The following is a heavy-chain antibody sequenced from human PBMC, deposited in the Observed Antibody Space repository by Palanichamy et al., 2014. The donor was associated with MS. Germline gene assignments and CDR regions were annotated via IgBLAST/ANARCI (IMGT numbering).Heavy chain of an antibody. CDR1: GYTFTNYD. CDR2: INGGNGDT. V-gene: IGHV1-3*01. D-gene: IGHD4-17*01. CDR3: TRSFKEGWTETTQVDWFDP. J-gene: IGHJ5*02. Sequence: QDHLVQSGAEVRKPGASVKVSCKTSGYTFTNYDIHWVRQAPGQRLEWMGWINGGNGDTKSSQSFQGRVTMTRDTSASTAYMELRSLRSEDTAVYYCTRSFKEGWTETTQVDWFDPWGQGTLVTVSS.